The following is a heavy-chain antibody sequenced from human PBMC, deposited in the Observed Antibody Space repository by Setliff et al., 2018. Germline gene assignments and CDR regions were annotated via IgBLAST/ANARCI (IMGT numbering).Heavy chain of an antibody. D-gene: IGHD3-22*01. J-gene: IGHJ4*02. CDR2: ISRSSTYI. V-gene: IGHV3-21*01. Sequence: PGGSLRLSCAASGFTFSTHSMNWVRQAPGKGVEWVSSISRSSTYIYYTDSVKGRFTISRDNAKKLLYLQMNSLRAEDTAVYYCARDRNYYDSSGTKTGYWGQGTLVTVSS. CDR3: ARDRNYYDSSGTKTGY. CDR1: GFTFSTHS.